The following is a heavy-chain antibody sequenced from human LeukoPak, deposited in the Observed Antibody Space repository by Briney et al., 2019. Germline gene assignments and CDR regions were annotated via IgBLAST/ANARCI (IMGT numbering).Heavy chain of an antibody. V-gene: IGHV4-61*02. CDR3: ARGYGDYRPLDY. CDR2: IYTSGSI. CDR1: GGSISSGSYY. D-gene: IGHD4-17*01. Sequence: SQTLSLTCTVSGGSISSGSYYWSWIRQPAGKGLEWIGRIYTSGSINYNPSLKSRVTISVDTSKNQFSLKLSSVTAADTAVYYCARGYGDYRPLDYWGQGTLVTVSS. J-gene: IGHJ4*02.